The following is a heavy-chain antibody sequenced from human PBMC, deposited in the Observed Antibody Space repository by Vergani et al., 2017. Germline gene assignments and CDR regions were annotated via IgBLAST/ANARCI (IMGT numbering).Heavy chain of an antibody. J-gene: IGHJ4*02. V-gene: IGHV1-2*02. CDR1: GYTLTGYY. Sequence: QVPLVQSGAEVKKPGASVKVFCKASGYTLTGYYMHWVRQAPGQGLEWMGWINPNSGGTNYAQKFQGRVTMTGDTSISTAYMELSRLRSDATAVYYCAGQGRYYDSSSFDYWGQGTLVTVSS. CDR3: AGQGRYYDSSSFDY. CDR2: INPNSGGT. D-gene: IGHD3-22*01.